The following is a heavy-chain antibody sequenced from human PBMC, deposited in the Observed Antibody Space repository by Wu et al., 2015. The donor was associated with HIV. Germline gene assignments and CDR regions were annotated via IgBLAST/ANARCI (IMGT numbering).Heavy chain of an antibody. D-gene: IGHD3-10*01. CDR1: GYTFSNFY. Sequence: QVQLVQSGAEVKKPGASVKVSCKASGYTFSNFYIHWVRQAPGQGLEWMGLVNCNTGNTRYAQNFQGRVIMTRDTSTNTVYMDVNSLTSEDTAIYYCARTDFGSGTLPSQWGQGTLVTVSS. CDR2: VNCNTGNT. CDR3: ARTDFGSGTLPSQ. J-gene: IGHJ4*01. V-gene: IGHV1-46*01.